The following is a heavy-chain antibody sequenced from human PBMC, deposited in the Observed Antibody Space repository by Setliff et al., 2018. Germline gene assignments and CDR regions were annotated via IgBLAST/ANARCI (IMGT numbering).Heavy chain of an antibody. Sequence: SETLSLTCTVSGGSISSYYWSWIRQPPGKGLEWIGYIYYSGSTNYNPSLKSRVTISVDTSKNQFSLKLSSVTAADTAVYYCASRATYYNFWSGYYLYWGQGTLVTVS. CDR3: ASRATYYNFWSGYYLY. D-gene: IGHD3-3*01. V-gene: IGHV4-59*12. CDR2: IYYSGST. CDR1: GGSISSYY. J-gene: IGHJ4*02.